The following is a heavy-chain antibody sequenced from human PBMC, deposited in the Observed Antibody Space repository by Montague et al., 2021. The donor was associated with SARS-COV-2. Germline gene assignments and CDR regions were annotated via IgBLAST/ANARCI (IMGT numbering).Heavy chain of an antibody. J-gene: IGHJ6*02. Sequence: SLRLSCAASGFSFGSFAMSWVRQAPGKGLEWVSGLSGSGGTTYYADSGKGRLTVSRDNSNNRLYLQMNSLRAEDTAVYYCAKGGCFYGWGSPGAYGMDVWGQGTTVTVSS. CDR3: AKGGCFYGWGSPGAYGMDV. CDR2: LSGSGGTT. V-gene: IGHV3-23*01. D-gene: IGHD3-10*01. CDR1: GFSFGSFA.